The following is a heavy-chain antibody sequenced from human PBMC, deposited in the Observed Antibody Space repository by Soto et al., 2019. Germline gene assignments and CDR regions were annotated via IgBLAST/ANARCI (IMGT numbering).Heavy chain of an antibody. J-gene: IGHJ6*02. Sequence: GGSLRLSCAASGFTFSSYGMHWVRQAPGKGLEWVAVISYDGSNKYYADSVKGRFTISRDNSKNTLYLQMNSLRAEDTAVYYCANFGYDFWGLSYYYGMDVWGQGTTVTVSS. V-gene: IGHV3-30*18. CDR2: ISYDGSNK. D-gene: IGHD3-3*01. CDR1: GFTFSSYG. CDR3: ANFGYDFWGLSYYYGMDV.